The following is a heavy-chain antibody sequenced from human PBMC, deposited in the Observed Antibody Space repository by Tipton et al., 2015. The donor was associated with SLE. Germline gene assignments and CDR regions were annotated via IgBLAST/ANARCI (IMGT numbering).Heavy chain of an antibody. J-gene: IGHJ4*02. Sequence: TLSLTCTVSGYSISSGYYWGWIRQPPGKGLEWIGSIYHSGSTNYNPSLKSRVTISVDTSKNQFSLKLSSVTAADTAVYYCARANWGNFDYWGQGTLVTVSS. D-gene: IGHD7-27*01. V-gene: IGHV4-38-2*02. CDR3: ARANWGNFDY. CDR1: GYSISSGYY. CDR2: IYHSGST.